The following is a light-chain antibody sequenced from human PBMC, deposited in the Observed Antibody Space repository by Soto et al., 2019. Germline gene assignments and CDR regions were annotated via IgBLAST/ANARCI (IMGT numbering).Light chain of an antibody. V-gene: IGLV2-8*01. CDR1: SSDIGGYNY. CDR3: GSYASSNNYV. J-gene: IGLJ1*01. CDR2: EVS. Sequence: QSALTQPPSASGSPGQSVTISCTGTSSDIGGYNYVSWYQQHPGKAPKLMIYEVSKRPSGVPDRFSGSKSGNTASLTVSGLQAEDEADYYGGSYASSNNYVFGSGTKVTVL.